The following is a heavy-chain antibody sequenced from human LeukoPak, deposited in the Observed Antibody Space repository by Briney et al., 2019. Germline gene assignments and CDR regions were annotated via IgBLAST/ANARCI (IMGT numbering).Heavy chain of an antibody. CDR1: GYTFTGYY. D-gene: IGHD2-2*02. J-gene: IGHJ4*02. V-gene: IGHV1-2*02. CDR3: ARVGYCSSTSCYTFDY. Sequence: ASVKVSCKASGYTFTGYYMHWVRQAPGQGLEWMGWINPNSGGTNYAQKFQGRVTMTRDTFISTAYMELSRLRSDDTAVYYCARVGYCSSTSCYTFDYWGQGTLVTVSS. CDR2: INPNSGGT.